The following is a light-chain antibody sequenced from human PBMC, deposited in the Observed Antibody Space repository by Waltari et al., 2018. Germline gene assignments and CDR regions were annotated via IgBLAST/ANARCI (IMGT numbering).Light chain of an antibody. V-gene: IGKV3-20*01. J-gene: IGKJ1*01. CDR2: RAS. CDR1: QSVGSSS. Sequence: EIVLTQSPGTASLSPGERVTLSCRASQSVGSSSLAWYQQKPGQAPRLVIYRASRMATAIPYRFSGSVSGPDFSLTISRLGPEDFAVYYCQQHGTLPATFGQGTKVEIK. CDR3: QQHGTLPAT.